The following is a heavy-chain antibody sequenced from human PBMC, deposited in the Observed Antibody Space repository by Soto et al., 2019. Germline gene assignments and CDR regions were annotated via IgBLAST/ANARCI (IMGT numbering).Heavy chain of an antibody. CDR2: ISVTGENS. V-gene: IGHV3-23*01. J-gene: IGHJ4*02. Sequence: GGSLRLSCTASQFTFSVYGMSWVRQAPGKGLEWVSSISVTGENSLYADSVRGRFTMSRDNSKDILYLQMNSLRAGDTAVYYCARADSSSWYFHFDYWGQGTLVTVSS. D-gene: IGHD6-13*01. CDR3: ARADSSSWYFHFDY. CDR1: QFTFSVYG.